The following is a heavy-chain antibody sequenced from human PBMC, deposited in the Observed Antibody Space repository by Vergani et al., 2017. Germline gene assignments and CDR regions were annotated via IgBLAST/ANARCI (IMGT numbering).Heavy chain of an antibody. CDR3: AXDGVRGDYDFWSGYYTNAFDV. J-gene: IGHJ3*01. CDR1: GFTFSSYA. Sequence: QVQLVESGGGVVQPGRSLRLSCAASGFTFSSYAMHWVRQAPGKGLEWVAVISYDGSNKYYADSVKGRFTIARDNSKNTLYLQMNSLRAEDTAVYYCAXDGVRGDYDFWSGYYTNAFDVWGQGTMVTVSS. CDR2: ISYDGSNK. D-gene: IGHD3-3*01. V-gene: IGHV3-30-3*01.